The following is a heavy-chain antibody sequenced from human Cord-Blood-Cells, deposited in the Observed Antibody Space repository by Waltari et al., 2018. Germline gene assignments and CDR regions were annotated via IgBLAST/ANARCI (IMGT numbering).Heavy chain of an antibody. V-gene: IGHV6-1*01. Sequence: GPGLVKPSQTLSLTCAISGNSVSSNSAAWNWIRQSPSRGLEWLGRTYYRSKWYNDYAVSVKSRITINPDTSKNQFSLQLNSVTPEDTAVYYCARVVTEGYSYGSYFDYWGQGTLVTVSS. D-gene: IGHD5-18*01. J-gene: IGHJ4*02. CDR2: TYYRSKWYN. CDR3: ARVVTEGYSYGSYFDY. CDR1: GNSVSSNSAA.